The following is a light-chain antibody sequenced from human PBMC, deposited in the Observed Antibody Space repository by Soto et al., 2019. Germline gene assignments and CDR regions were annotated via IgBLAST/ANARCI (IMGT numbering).Light chain of an antibody. CDR1: SSDVGGYKS. CDR2: DVS. V-gene: IGLV2-14*01. J-gene: IGLJ1*01. Sequence: QSVLTQPASVSGSPGQSITISCTGTSSDVGGYKSVSWYQQHPGKAPKLMIYDVSNRPSGISNRFSGSKSGNTASLTISGLQDEDEEYYYCSSYTSSSTLVFGSGTKLTVL. CDR3: SSYTSSSTLV.